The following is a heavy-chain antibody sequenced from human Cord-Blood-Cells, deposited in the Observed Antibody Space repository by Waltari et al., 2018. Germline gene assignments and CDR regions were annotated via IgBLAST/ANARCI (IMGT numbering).Heavy chain of an antibody. CDR2: ISYDGSNK. CDR1: GFTFSSYG. CDR3: AKDAQGAFDY. J-gene: IGHJ4*02. Sequence: QVQLVESGGGVVQPGRSLRLSCAASGFTFSSYGMHWVRQAPGKGLEWVAVISYDGSNKYYADSVKGRFTISRDNSKNTLYPQMNSLRAEDTAVYYCAKDAQGAFDYWGQGTLVTVSS. V-gene: IGHV3-30*18.